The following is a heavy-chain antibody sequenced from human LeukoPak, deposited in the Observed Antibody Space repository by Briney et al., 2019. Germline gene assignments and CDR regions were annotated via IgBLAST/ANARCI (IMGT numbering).Heavy chain of an antibody. Sequence: GGSLRLSCAASGFTFSSYGMHWVRQAPGKGLEWVAFIRYDGSNKYYADSVKGRFTISRDNSKNTLYLQMNSLRAEDTAAYYCARAHNWKYGSFDFWGQGTLVTVSS. J-gene: IGHJ4*02. CDR2: IRYDGSNK. CDR1: GFTFSSYG. D-gene: IGHD1-7*01. V-gene: IGHV3-30*02. CDR3: ARAHNWKYGSFDF.